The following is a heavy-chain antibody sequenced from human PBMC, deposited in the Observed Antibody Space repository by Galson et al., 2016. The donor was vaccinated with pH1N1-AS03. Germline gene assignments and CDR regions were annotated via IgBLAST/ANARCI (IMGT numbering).Heavy chain of an antibody. V-gene: IGHV4-61*02. CDR1: GGSISSGPNY. J-gene: IGHJ5*02. Sequence: TLSLTCTVSGGSISSGPNYWSWIRQPAGQRLEWIGRIYTRGSTNYNPSLKSRVTMSLDTSKNQFSLRLSSVTAADTAVYYCAREDYNREFHTTIDLWGRGTLVTVSS. CDR2: IYTRGST. D-gene: IGHD3-10*01. CDR3: AREDYNREFHTTIDL.